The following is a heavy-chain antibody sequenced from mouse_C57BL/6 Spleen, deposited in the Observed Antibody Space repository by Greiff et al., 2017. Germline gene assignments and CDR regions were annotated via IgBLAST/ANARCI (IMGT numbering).Heavy chain of an antibody. Sequence: QVQLQQSGPELVKPGASVKISCKASGYAFSSSWMNWVKQRPGKGLEWIGRIYPGDGDTNYNGKFTGKATLTADKSSSTAYMQLISLTSEDSAVYFCARDTTVVPYFDYWGQGTTLTVSS. D-gene: IGHD1-1*01. CDR3: ARDTTVVPYFDY. CDR1: GYAFSSSW. V-gene: IGHV1-82*01. CDR2: IYPGDGDT. J-gene: IGHJ2*01.